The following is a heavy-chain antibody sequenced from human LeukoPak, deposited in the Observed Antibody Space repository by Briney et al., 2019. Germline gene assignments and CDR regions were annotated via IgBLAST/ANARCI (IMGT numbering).Heavy chain of an antibody. CDR1: GGSFSGYY. CDR2: INHSGST. Sequence: PSETLSLTCAVYGGSFSGYYWSWIRQPPGKGLEWIGEINHSGSTNYNPSLKSRVTISVDTSKNQFSLKLSSVTAADTAVYYCARDGGSSSWYEEPLGKLDYWGQGTLVTVSS. J-gene: IGHJ4*02. CDR3: ARDGGSSSWYEEPLGKLDY. V-gene: IGHV4-34*01. D-gene: IGHD6-13*01.